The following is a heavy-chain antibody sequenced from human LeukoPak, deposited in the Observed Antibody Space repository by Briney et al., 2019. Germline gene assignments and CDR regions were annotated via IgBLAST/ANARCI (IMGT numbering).Heavy chain of an antibody. CDR2: ISGSGGST. V-gene: IGHV3-23*01. CDR1: GFTFSRYA. Sequence: GGSLRLSCAASGFTFSRYAMSWVRQAPGKGLEWVSAISGSGGSTYYADSVKGRFTISRDNSKNTLYLQMNSLRAEDTAVYYCARDRWGYYYASSGYPDYWGQGTLVTVSS. J-gene: IGHJ4*02. CDR3: ARDRWGYYYASSGYPDY. D-gene: IGHD3-22*01.